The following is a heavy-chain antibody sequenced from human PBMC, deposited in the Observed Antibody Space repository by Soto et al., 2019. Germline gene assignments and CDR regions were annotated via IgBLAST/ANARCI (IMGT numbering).Heavy chain of an antibody. D-gene: IGHD4-17*01. V-gene: IGHV1-69*13. CDR3: AREGFVLVPTTVNSDYYYYAMDV. Sequence: SVKVSCKASGDTFSTYTITWMRQAPGQGLEWKGGIIPRSATSNYAQKNQGRVTNTADESTNTTYKELSRLKNEDSAVYYCAREGFVLVPTTVNSDYYYYAMDVWGQGTTVTVSS. J-gene: IGHJ6*02. CDR2: IIPRSATS. CDR1: GDTFSTYT.